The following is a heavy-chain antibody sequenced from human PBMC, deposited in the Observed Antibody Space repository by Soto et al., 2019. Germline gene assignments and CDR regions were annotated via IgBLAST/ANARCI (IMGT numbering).Heavy chain of an antibody. CDR1: GGSISSYY. J-gene: IGHJ6*02. V-gene: IGHV4-59*01. Sequence: QVQLQESGPGLVKPSETLSLTCTVSGGSISSYYWSWIRQPPGKGLEWIGYIYYSGSTNYNPSLKSRVTISVDTSKNQFSLKLSSVTAADTAVYYCARVAIIQQLRFNYYYYGMDVWGQGTTVTVSS. CDR2: IYYSGST. D-gene: IGHD6-13*01. CDR3: ARVAIIQQLRFNYYYYGMDV.